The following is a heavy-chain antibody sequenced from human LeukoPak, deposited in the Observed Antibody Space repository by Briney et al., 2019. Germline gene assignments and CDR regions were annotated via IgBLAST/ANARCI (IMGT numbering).Heavy chain of an antibody. CDR2: ISAYNGNT. J-gene: IGHJ4*02. Sequence: GASVKVSCKASGYTFTSYGISWVRQAPGQGLEWMGWISAYNGNTNYAQKLQGRVTMTTDTSTSTAYMELRSLRSDDTAVYYCARDQGSRDGYNYFDYWGQGTLVTVSS. D-gene: IGHD5-24*01. V-gene: IGHV1-18*01. CDR3: ARDQGSRDGYNYFDY. CDR1: GYTFTSYG.